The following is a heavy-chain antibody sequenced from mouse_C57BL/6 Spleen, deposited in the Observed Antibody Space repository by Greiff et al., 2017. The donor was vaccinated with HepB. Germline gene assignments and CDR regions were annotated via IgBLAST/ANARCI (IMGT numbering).Heavy chain of an antibody. CDR3: AREYYGSSYYFDY. CDR2: IYPRSGNT. J-gene: IGHJ2*01. CDR1: GYTFTSYG. D-gene: IGHD1-1*01. V-gene: IGHV1-81*01. Sequence: VQLQESGAELARPGASVKLSCKASGYTFTSYGISWVKPRTGQGLEWIGEIYPRSGNTYYNEKFKGKATLLADKSSSTAYMELRSLTSEDSAVYFCAREYYGSSYYFDYWGQGTTLTVSS.